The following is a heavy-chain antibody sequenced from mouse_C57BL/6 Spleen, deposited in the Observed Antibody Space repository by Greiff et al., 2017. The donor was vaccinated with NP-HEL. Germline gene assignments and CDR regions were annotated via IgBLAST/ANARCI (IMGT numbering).Heavy chain of an antibody. Sequence: VKLQQSGAELAKPGASVKLSCKASGYTFTSYWMHLVKPRPGQGLELIGYINPISGYTNYNQKFKDKATLTADKSSSTAYMQLSSLTYEDSAVYYCARGKIYYAMDYWGQGTSVTVSS. V-gene: IGHV1-7*01. CDR3: ARGKIYYAMDY. CDR1: GYTFTSYW. CDR2: INPISGYT. J-gene: IGHJ4*01.